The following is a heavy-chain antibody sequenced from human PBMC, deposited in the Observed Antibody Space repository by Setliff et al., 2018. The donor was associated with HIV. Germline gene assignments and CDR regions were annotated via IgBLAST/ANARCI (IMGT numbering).Heavy chain of an antibody. CDR3: ARRQAATMGVYSYYFM. J-gene: IGHJ6*03. CDR2: IYYNGSP. D-gene: IGHD3-10*01. CDR1: GASISSSGSY. V-gene: IGHV4-39*01. Sequence: SETLSLTCTVSGASISSSGSYWGWIRQSPGKGLQWIGSIYYNGSPYYNPSLRSRLTLSVDTSKNQFSLRLSSVTAADTAIYYCARRQAATMGVYSYYFM.